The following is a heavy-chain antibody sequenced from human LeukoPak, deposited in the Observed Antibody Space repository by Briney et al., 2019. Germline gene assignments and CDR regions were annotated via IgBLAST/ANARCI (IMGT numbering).Heavy chain of an antibody. CDR3: ARDQLGIVGALGYFDY. J-gene: IGHJ4*02. CDR1: GYSISSGYY. Sequence: PSETLSLTCTVSGYSISSGYYWGWIRQPPGKGLEWIGSIYHSGSTYYNPSLKSRVTISVDTSKNQFSLKLSSMTAADTAVYYCARDQLGIVGALGYFDYWGQGTLVTVSS. D-gene: IGHD1-26*01. V-gene: IGHV4-38-2*02. CDR2: IYHSGST.